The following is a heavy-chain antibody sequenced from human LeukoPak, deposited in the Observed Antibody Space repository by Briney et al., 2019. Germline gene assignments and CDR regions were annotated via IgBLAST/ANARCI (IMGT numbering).Heavy chain of an antibody. CDR3: AKSMNYYGSGSYFYYYYGMDV. CDR1: GFTFSSYA. CDR2: ISGSGGST. Sequence: PGGSLRLSCAASGFTFSSYAMSWVRQAPGKGLEWVSAISGSGGSTYYADSVKGRFTISRDNSKNTLYLQMNSLRAEDTAVYYCAKSMNYYGSGSYFYYYYGMDVWGQGTTVTVS. V-gene: IGHV3-23*01. J-gene: IGHJ6*02. D-gene: IGHD3-10*01.